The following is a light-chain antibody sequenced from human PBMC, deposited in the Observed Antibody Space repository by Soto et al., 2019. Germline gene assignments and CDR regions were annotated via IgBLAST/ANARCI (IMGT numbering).Light chain of an antibody. CDR2: GAS. CDR1: QSVSSNY. V-gene: IGKV3-20*01. CDR3: QQFGSSPPSYT. Sequence: EIVLTQSPGTLSLSPGERATLSCRASQSVSSNYLAWYQQKPGQAPRLLIYGASNRATGIPDRFSGSGSGTDFTLTISSLEPEDFAVDYCQQFGSSPPSYTFGQGTKLEIK. J-gene: IGKJ2*01.